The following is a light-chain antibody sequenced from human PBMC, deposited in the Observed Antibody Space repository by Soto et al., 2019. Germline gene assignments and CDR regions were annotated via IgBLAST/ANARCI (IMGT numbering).Light chain of an antibody. CDR3: QQYNNWPRT. CDR1: QSISSK. V-gene: IGKV3-15*01. CDR2: GSY. Sequence: EIVMTQSPATLSVSPGERATLSGRASQSISSKLAWYQQKPDQAPRLLIYGSYRRATGIPARFSGSGSGTEFTLTISSLQSEDFAVYYCQQYNNWPRTFGQGTKVDIK. J-gene: IGKJ1*01.